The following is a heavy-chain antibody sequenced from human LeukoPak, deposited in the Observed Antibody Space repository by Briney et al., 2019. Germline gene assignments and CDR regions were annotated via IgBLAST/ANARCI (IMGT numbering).Heavy chain of an antibody. CDR3: ARVGSYQEYYFDY. CDR1: GGTFSSYT. Sequence: GASVKVSCKASGGTFSSYTISWVRQAPGQGLEWMGRIIPILGIANYAQKFQGRVTITADKSTSTAYMELSSLRSEDTAVYYCARVGSYQEYYFDYWGQGTLVTVSS. V-gene: IGHV1-69*02. CDR2: IIPILGIA. J-gene: IGHJ4*02. D-gene: IGHD1-26*01.